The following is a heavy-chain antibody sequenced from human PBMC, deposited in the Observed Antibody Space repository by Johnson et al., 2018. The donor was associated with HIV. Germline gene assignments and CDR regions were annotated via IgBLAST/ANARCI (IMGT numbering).Heavy chain of an antibody. CDR3: ANGQWDRGV. V-gene: IGHV3-30*04. D-gene: IGHD1-26*01. CDR2: TSYDGTNK. J-gene: IGHJ3*01. Sequence: QVQLVESGGGVVQPGRSLRLSCAASGFTVTNYAMHWVRQAPGKGLEWVAVTSYDGTNKYNADSVKGRFTISIDNSKNTLYLQMNSLRAEDTAVYYCANGQWDRGVWGQGTMVTVSS. CDR1: GFTVTNYA.